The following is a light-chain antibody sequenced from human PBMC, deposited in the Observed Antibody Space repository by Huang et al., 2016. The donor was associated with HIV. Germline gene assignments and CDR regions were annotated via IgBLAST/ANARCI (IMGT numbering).Light chain of an antibody. Sequence: DIQMTQSPPSLSASVGDRVTFTCRANQNITKSLNWYQQKPGKAPKLLIYTASTWESGVPSRFSGGGSGSRFTLNITKLQPEDFATYYCQQSFSVPRTFG. CDR3: QQSFSVPRT. CDR2: TAS. CDR1: QNITKS. J-gene: IGKJ1*01. V-gene: IGKV1-39*01.